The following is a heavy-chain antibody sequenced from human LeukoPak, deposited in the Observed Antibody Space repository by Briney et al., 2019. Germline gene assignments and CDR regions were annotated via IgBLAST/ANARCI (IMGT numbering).Heavy chain of an antibody. J-gene: IGHJ5*02. V-gene: IGHV3-23*01. CDR3: AKASVAIPQYCNS. CDR2: ISGTGSST. Sequence: PGGSLRLSCEASGFTFGNYAMNWFRQAPGKGLEWVSTISGTGSSTYYADSAKGRFTISRDNSKDTLFLQLNSLTAADTAMYFCAKASVAIPQYCNSWGQGTLVTVSS. D-gene: IGHD2-2*02. CDR1: GFTFGNYA.